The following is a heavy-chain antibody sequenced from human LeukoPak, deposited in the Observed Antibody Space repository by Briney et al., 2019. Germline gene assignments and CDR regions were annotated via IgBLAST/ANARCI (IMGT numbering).Heavy chain of an antibody. Sequence: SETLSLTCAVYGGSFSGYYWSWIRQHPGKGLEWIEEINHSGSTNYNPSLKSRVTISVDTSKNQFSLKLSSVTAADTAVYYCARVPGAAVIRFDYWGQGTLVTVSS. CDR3: ARVPGAAVIRFDY. J-gene: IGHJ4*02. D-gene: IGHD3-16*02. CDR1: GGSFSGYY. CDR2: INHSGST. V-gene: IGHV4-34*01.